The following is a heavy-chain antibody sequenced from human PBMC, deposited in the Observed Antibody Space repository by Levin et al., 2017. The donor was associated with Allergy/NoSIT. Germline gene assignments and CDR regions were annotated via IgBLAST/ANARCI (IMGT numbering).Heavy chain of an antibody. J-gene: IGHJ5*02. D-gene: IGHD3-22*01. CDR3: ARRRWEYFGRSGSALFDP. Sequence: SGPTLVKPTQTLTLTCTFSGFSLSSSKMGVGWFRQSPGKALEWLALIYWDDEKRHSPSLNSRLTITKDTSRNQVVLTMTNMDPVDTATYYCARRRWEYFGRSGSALFDPWGQGTLVTVSS. V-gene: IGHV2-5*02. CDR1: GFSLSSSKMG. CDR2: IYWDDEK.